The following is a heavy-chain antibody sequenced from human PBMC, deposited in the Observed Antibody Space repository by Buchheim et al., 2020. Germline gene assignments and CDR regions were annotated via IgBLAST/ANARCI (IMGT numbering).Heavy chain of an antibody. CDR1: GFTFSSYA. CDR2: ISYDGSNK. CDR3: ARPHGGRLLRGYFDY. Sequence: VQLVESGGGLVQRGGSLRLSCAASGFTFSSYAMHWVRQAPGKGLEWVAVISYDGSNKYYADSVKGRFTISRDNSKKTLYLQMNSLRAEDTAVYYCARPHGGRLLRGYFDYWGQGTL. V-gene: IGHV3-30-3*01. D-gene: IGHD3-22*01. J-gene: IGHJ4*02.